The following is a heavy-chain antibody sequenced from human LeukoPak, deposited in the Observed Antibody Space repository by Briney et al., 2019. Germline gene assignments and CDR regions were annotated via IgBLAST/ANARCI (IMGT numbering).Heavy chain of an antibody. CDR2: INQSGST. CDR1: GGSFSSYY. D-gene: IGHD3-9*01. J-gene: IGHJ5*02. V-gene: IGHV4-34*01. CDR3: ARNQFDCLPAGFDP. Sequence: SETLSLTCAVYGGSFSSYYWSWLRQPPGKGLEWNGEINQSGSTNYNPSLKSRVTISVDTSKNQFSLKLSSVTAADTAVYYCARNQFDCLPAGFDPWGQGTLVTVSS.